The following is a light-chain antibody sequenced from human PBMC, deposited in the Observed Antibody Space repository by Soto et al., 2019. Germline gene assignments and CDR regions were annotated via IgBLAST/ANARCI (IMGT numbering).Light chain of an antibody. Sequence: DIQMTQSPASLSACVGDRVTITCRASQIISTFLNWYQQKPGKAPKLLIYAASNLQSGVPSRFSGHGSGTDFTLTIISLRPEDFATYYCQQSHTSPCTFGQGTKVEIK. CDR3: QQSHTSPCT. CDR1: QIISTF. V-gene: IGKV1-39*01. CDR2: AAS. J-gene: IGKJ1*01.